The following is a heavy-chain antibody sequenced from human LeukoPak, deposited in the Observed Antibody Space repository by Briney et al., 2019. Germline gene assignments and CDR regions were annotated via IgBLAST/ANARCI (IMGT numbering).Heavy chain of an antibody. CDR2: INPNSGGT. V-gene: IGHV1-2*02. D-gene: IGHD1-26*01. Sequence: ASVKVSCKASGYTFTGYYMHWVRQAPGQGLERMGWINPNSGGTNYAQKFQGRVTTTRDTSISTAYMELSRLRSDDTAVYYCARTKVGATVSEYFQHWGQGTLVTVSS. CDR1: GYTFTGYY. J-gene: IGHJ1*01. CDR3: ARTKVGATVSEYFQH.